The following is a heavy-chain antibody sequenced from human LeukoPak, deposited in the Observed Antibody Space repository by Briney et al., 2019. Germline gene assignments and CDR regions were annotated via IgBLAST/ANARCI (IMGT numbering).Heavy chain of an antibody. Sequence: SETLSLTCAVYGGSFSGYYWSWIRQPPGKGLEWIGEINHSGSTNYKPSLKSRGTISVDTSKNQFSLKLSSVTAADTAVYYCARAPITMIVVAPGWFDPWGQGTLVTVSS. CDR2: INHSGST. CDR1: GGSFSGYY. V-gene: IGHV4-34*01. D-gene: IGHD3-22*01. CDR3: ARAPITMIVVAPGWFDP. J-gene: IGHJ5*02.